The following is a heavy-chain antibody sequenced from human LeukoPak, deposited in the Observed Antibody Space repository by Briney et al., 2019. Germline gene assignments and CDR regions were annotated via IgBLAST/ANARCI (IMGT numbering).Heavy chain of an antibody. CDR2: IYYSGST. Sequence: SETVSLTCTVSGGSISSNYWSWIRQPPGKGLEWIGDIYYSGSTNYNPSLKSRVTISVDTSKNQSSLKLSSVTAADTAVYYCARAYYDSSGYTNNWFDPWGQGTLVTVSS. CDR1: GGSISSNY. D-gene: IGHD3-22*01. J-gene: IGHJ5*02. V-gene: IGHV4-59*01. CDR3: ARAYYDSSGYTNNWFDP.